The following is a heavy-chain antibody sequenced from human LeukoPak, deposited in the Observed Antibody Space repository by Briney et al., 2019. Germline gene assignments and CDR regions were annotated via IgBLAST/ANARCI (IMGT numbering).Heavy chain of an antibody. D-gene: IGHD4-11*01. CDR3: ARDPRNYVQPLGFDY. J-gene: IGHJ4*02. CDR2: ISYDGSNK. V-gene: IGHV3-30*04. Sequence: GGSLRLSCAASGFTFSSYAMHWVRQAPGKGLEWVAVISYDGSNKYYADSVKGRFTISRDNSKNTLYLQMSSLRAEDTAVYYCARDPRNYVQPLGFDYWGQGTLVTVSS. CDR1: GFTFSSYA.